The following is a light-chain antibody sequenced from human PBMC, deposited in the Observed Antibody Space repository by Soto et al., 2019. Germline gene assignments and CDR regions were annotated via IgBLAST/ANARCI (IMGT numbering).Light chain of an antibody. CDR3: MQSTQLLPT. CDR1: HSLLHITGETF. J-gene: IGKJ5*01. CDR2: EVS. V-gene: IGKV2D-29*02. Sequence: DVVMTQTQISLSVASGQPASISCKSSHSLLHITGETFLFWYLQKPGQSPQLLIYEVSTRVSGVPDRFSGSGSGTDFTLEISRVETDDVGIYYCMQSTQLLPTFCQGTLLEIK.